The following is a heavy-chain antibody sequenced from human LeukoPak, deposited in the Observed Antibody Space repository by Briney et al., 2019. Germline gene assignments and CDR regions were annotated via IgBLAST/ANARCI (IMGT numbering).Heavy chain of an antibody. CDR3: AREGLDY. V-gene: IGHV1-8*01. J-gene: IGHJ4*02. CDR2: KNPNSGNS. Sequence: ASVEVSCKASGYTFTNYDINWVRQATGQGLEWMGYKNPNSGNSAYAQKFQGRVTITTDASITTAYMELSGLRSEDTALYYCAREGLDYWGQGTLATVSS. CDR1: GYTFTNYD.